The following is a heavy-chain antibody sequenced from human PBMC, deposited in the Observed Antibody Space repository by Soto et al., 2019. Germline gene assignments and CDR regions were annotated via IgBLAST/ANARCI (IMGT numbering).Heavy chain of an antibody. CDR2: IYYSGST. D-gene: IGHD2-2*01. V-gene: IGHV4-31*03. CDR1: GGSISSGGYY. CDR3: ARGVPAAWVFDY. J-gene: IGHJ4*02. Sequence: SETLSLTCTVSGGSISSGGYYWSWIRQHPGKGQEWIGYIYYSGSTYNNTSLKNRVNISVDTSKNQFSLKLSSVTAADTAVYYCARGVPAAWVFDYWGKGTQVTVSS.